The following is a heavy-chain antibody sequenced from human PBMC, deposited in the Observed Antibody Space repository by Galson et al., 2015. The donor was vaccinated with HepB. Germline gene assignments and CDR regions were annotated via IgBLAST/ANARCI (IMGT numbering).Heavy chain of an antibody. CDR1: GYTFTSYG. J-gene: IGHJ4*02. CDR3: ARVLLHPYYDFWSGFNDY. Sequence: SVKVSCKASGYTFTSYGISWVRQAPGQGLEWMGWISAYNGNTNYAQKLQGRVTMTTDTSTSTAYMELRSLRSDDTAVYYCARVLLHPYYDFWSGFNDYWGQGTLVTVSS. V-gene: IGHV1-18*04. D-gene: IGHD3-3*01. CDR2: ISAYNGNT.